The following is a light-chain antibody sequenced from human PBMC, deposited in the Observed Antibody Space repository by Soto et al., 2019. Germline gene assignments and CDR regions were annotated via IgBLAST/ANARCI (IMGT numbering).Light chain of an antibody. Sequence: EIVMTQSPATLSVSPGERATLSCRASQSVSSNLAWYQQKPGQAPRLLIYGASTRPTGITARFSGSGSGTEFPLTISSLQSEDFAIYFCQQYNNWPPYRTFGQGTKVEIK. J-gene: IGKJ1*01. CDR1: QSVSSN. CDR2: GAS. CDR3: QQYNNWPPYRT. V-gene: IGKV3-15*01.